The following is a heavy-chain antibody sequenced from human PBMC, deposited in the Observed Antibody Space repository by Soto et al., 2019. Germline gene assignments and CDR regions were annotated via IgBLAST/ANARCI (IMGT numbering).Heavy chain of an antibody. CDR2: IYWDDDT. Sequence: QITLKESGPTLVKPTQTLTLTCTFSGFSLTTRGVGVGWIRQPPGKPLEWLALIYWDDDTRYSPSLKSRLAITKDTSKNQVVLKMSNIDPADTGTYFCEHRTTTVTWWFDPWGQGTLVTVSS. CDR1: GFSLTTRGVG. CDR3: EHRTTTVTWWFDP. D-gene: IGHD4-17*01. V-gene: IGHV2-5*02. J-gene: IGHJ5*02.